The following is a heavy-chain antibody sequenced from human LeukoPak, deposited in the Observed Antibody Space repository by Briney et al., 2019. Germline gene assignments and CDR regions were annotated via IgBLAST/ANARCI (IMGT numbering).Heavy chain of an antibody. CDR3: ARSSGGDTTFDY. CDR2: IYHSGST. D-gene: IGHD4-17*01. CDR1: GYSISSGYY. J-gene: IGHJ4*02. Sequence: PSETLSLTCTVSGYSISSGYYWGWIRPPPGKGLEWIGSIYHSGSTYYNPSLKSRVTISVDTSKNQFSLKLSSVTAADTAVYYCARSSGGDTTFDYWGQGTLVTVSS. V-gene: IGHV4-38-2*02.